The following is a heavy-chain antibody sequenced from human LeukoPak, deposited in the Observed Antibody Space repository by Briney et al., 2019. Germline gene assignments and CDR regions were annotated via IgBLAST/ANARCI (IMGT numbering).Heavy chain of an antibody. CDR1: GFTFSNFP. CDR3: ARDFIAAGRNY. J-gene: IGHJ4*02. CDR2: ISSDGGIT. V-gene: IGHV3-30*04. Sequence: GRSLRLSCAASGFTFSNFPMHWVRQAPGKGLEWVAAISSDGGITYYADSVKGRFSISRDNSKNTLYVEMNGLRAEDTAVYYCARDFIAAGRNYWGQGTLVTVSS. D-gene: IGHD6-13*01.